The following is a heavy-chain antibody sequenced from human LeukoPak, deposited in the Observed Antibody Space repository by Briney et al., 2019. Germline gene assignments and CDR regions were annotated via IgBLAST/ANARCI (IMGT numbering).Heavy chain of an antibody. CDR3: ARVNIAVVPSTMFDY. V-gene: IGHV4-39*07. CDR2: INYSGTT. J-gene: IGHJ4*02. Sequence: SETLSLTCTVSGDSISSRTYYWGWVRQPPGKGLEWIGSINYSGTTYYNPSLKSRVTVSVDTSKNQFSLTLSSVTAADTAVYYCARVNIAVVPSTMFDYWGQGIPVTVSS. D-gene: IGHD2-2*01. CDR1: GDSISSRTYY.